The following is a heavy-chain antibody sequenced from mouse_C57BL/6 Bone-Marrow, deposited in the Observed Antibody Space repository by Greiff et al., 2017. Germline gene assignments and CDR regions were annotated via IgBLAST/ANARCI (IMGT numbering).Heavy chain of an antibody. CDR1: GYTFTSSG. D-gene: IGHD3-3*01. CDR3: ARGDLDGYFDY. CDR2: LYPRSGNT. Sequence: VQLQQSGAELARPGASVKLSCKASGYTFTSSGISWVKQRNGQGLEWIGELYPRSGNTYYSEKVKGKGTLTADKSSSTAYMELRSLTSEDSAVYFCARGDLDGYFDYGGQGTTRTVSS. V-gene: IGHV1-81*01. J-gene: IGHJ2*01.